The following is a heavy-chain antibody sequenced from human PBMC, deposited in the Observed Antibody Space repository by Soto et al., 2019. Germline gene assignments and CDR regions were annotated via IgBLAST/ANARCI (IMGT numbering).Heavy chain of an antibody. CDR3: ARDRVAVAGILSNWFDP. CDR1: GYTFTSYG. CDR2: ISAYNGNT. V-gene: IGHV1-18*01. Sequence: ASVKVSCKASGYTFTSYGISWVRQAPGQGLEWMGWISAYNGNTNYAQKLQGRVTMTTDTSTSTAYMELRSLRSDDTAVYYCARDRVAVAGILSNWFDPWGQGTLVTVSS. J-gene: IGHJ5*02. D-gene: IGHD6-19*01.